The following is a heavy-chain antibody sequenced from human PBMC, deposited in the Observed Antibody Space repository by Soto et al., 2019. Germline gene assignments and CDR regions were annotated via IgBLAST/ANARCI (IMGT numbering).Heavy chain of an antibody. J-gene: IGHJ6*02. CDR2: IPSDGSHE. D-gene: IGHD1-20*01. CDR1: GFSFSRYA. V-gene: IGHV3-30*18. Sequence: PVGSLRLSCAASGFSFSRYAIHWVRQAPGKGLEWVALIPSDGSHEYYASSVKGRFNSSRDTSKNIVNLQMSSLRVDDTAVYYCVKDIGVVDEGVQTTWEYNALDVWGQGTTVTVSS. CDR3: VKDIGVVDEGVQTTWEYNALDV.